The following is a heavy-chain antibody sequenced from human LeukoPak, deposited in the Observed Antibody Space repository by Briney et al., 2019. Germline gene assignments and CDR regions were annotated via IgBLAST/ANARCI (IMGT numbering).Heavy chain of an antibody. Sequence: PSETLTLTCTVSGGSISSSSYYWGWIRQPPGKGLEWIGRIYTSGSTNYNPSLKSRVTMSVDTSKNQFSLKLSSVTAADTAVYYCASRTTVTTSGAFDIWGQGTMVTVSS. D-gene: IGHD4-17*01. V-gene: IGHV4-61*05. CDR3: ASRTTVTTSGAFDI. J-gene: IGHJ3*02. CDR2: IYTSGST. CDR1: GGSISSSSYY.